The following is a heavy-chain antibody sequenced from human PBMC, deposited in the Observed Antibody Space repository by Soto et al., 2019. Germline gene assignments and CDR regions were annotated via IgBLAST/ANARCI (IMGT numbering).Heavy chain of an antibody. V-gene: IGHV3-30-3*01. CDR3: AGGCTNGVCALDY. CDR2: ISYDGSHK. CDR1: GFPFSTYA. Sequence: QVQLVESGGGVVQPGRSLRLSCAASGFPFSTYAMHWVRQAPGKGLEWVAVISYDGSHKYYADSVKGRFTISRDNSKNTLSLAMNHLRAEDTALYYCAGGCTNGVCALDYWGQGTLVTVSS. D-gene: IGHD2-8*01. J-gene: IGHJ4*02.